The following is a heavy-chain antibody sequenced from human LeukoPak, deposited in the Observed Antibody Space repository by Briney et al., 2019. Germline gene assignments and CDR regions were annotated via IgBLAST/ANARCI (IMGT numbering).Heavy chain of an antibody. V-gene: IGHV1-69*13. CDR2: IIPIFGTA. J-gene: IGHJ5*02. D-gene: IGHD3-22*01. CDR1: GGTFSSYA. CDR3: ASWYYYDSSGYYPPGFDP. Sequence: ASVKVSCKASGGTFSSYAISWVRQAPGQGLEWMGGIIPIFGTANYAQKFQGRVTITADESTSTAYMELSGLRSEDTAVYYCASWYYYDSSGYYPPGFDPWGQGTLVTVSS.